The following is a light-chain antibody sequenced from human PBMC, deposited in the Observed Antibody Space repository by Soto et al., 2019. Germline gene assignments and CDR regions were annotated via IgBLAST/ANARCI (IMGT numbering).Light chain of an antibody. CDR3: SSYTSSTTYV. J-gene: IGLJ1*01. V-gene: IGLV2-14*01. Sequence: QSALTQPASVSGSPGQSITISCTGTSSDVGGYNYVSWYQQHPGKVPKLMIYEVSDRPSGVSNRFSGSKSGSTASLTISGLQAEDEAEYYCSSYTSSTTYVFGTGTQLTVL. CDR1: SSDVGGYNY. CDR2: EVS.